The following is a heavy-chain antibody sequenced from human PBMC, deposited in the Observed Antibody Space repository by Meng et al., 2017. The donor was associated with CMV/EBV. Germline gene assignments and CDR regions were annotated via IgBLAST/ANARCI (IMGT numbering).Heavy chain of an antibody. V-gene: IGHV3-43*01. CDR2: ISWDGGST. Sequence: GGSLRLSCAASGFTFDDYTMHWDRQAPGKGLEWVSLISWDGGSTYYADSVKGRFTISRDNSKNSLYLQMNSLRTEDTALYYCAKEAEPHSGYDFWSGYYTSGMDVWGQGTTVTVSS. J-gene: IGHJ6*02. CDR3: AKEAEPHSGYDFWSGYYTSGMDV. D-gene: IGHD3-3*01. CDR1: GFTFDDYT.